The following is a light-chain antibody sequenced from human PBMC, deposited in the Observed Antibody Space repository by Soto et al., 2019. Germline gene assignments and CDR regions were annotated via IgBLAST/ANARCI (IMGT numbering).Light chain of an antibody. CDR2: INS. Sequence: QSVLTQPPSVSGAPGQRVTISCTGSSSNIGAGYDVHWYQQLPGTTPKLLIFINSNRPSGVPDRFSGSKSGTSASLAITGLQAEDEAHYYCQSYDSSLSGYVFGTGTKVNVL. J-gene: IGLJ1*01. CDR3: QSYDSSLSGYV. CDR1: SSNIGAGYD. V-gene: IGLV1-40*01.